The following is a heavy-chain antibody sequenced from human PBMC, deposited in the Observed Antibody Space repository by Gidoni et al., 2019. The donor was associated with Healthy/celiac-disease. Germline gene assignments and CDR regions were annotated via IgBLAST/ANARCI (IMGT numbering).Heavy chain of an antibody. CDR3: ARDITMVRGVNMGLDY. V-gene: IGHV3-33*01. D-gene: IGHD3-10*01. J-gene: IGHJ4*02. Sequence: QVPLVESGGGVVQPGRSLRLSGAASGFPFSSYGMHWVRQAPGKGLEWVAVIWYDGSNKYYADSVKGRFTISRDNSKNTLYLQMNSLRAEDTAVYYCARDITMVRGVNMGLDYWGQGTLVTVSS. CDR2: IWYDGSNK. CDR1: GFPFSSYG.